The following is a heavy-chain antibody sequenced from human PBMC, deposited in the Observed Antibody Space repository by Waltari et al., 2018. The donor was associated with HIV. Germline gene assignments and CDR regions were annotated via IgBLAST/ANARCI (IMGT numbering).Heavy chain of an antibody. CDR2: IFYSGST. D-gene: IGHD6-6*01. CDR1: GGSISSYSNC. Sequence: QLQLKESGPGLVKPSETLPLTCTVSGGSISSYSNCWGWFRQPPGKGLEWIGSIFYSGSTYYNPSLKSRVTISVDTSKNQFSLKLSSVTAADTAVYYCARHVGSFYRSSSDLGFDYWGQGTLVTVSS. V-gene: IGHV4-39*01. CDR3: ARHVGSFYRSSSDLGFDY. J-gene: IGHJ4*02.